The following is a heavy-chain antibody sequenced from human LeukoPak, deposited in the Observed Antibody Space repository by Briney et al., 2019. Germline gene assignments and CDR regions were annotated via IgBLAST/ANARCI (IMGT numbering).Heavy chain of an antibody. CDR1: GYTFTSYG. V-gene: IGHV4-59*01. CDR3: ARVPEVATMADI. Sequence: SCKASGYTFTSYGISWVRQAPGQGLEWIGYIYYSGSTNYNPSLKSRVTISVDTSKNQFSLKLSSVTAADTAVYYCARVPEVATMADIWGQGTMVTVSS. D-gene: IGHD5-12*01. CDR2: IYYSGST. J-gene: IGHJ3*02.